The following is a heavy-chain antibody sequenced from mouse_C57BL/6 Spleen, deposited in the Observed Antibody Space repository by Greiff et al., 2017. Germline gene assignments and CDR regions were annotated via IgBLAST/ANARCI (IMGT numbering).Heavy chain of an antibody. D-gene: IGHD1-1*02. Sequence: EVHLVESGGGLVKPGGSLKLSCAASGFTFSDYGMHWVRQAPEKGLEWVAYISSGSSTIYYADTVKGRFTISRDNAKNTLFLQMTSLRSEDTAMYYCARHGGRGAMDYWGQGTSVTVSS. V-gene: IGHV5-17*01. CDR1: GFTFSDYG. CDR2: ISSGSSTI. J-gene: IGHJ4*01. CDR3: ARHGGRGAMDY.